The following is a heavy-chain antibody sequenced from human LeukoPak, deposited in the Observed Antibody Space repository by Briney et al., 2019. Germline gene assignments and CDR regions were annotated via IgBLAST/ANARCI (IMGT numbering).Heavy chain of an antibody. CDR3: ARGLSTATRPDAFDI. CDR2: MYTSGSI. J-gene: IGHJ3*02. D-gene: IGHD2-21*02. V-gene: IGHV4-61*02. CDR1: GGSISSSSYY. Sequence: SETLSLTCTVSGGSISSSSYYWSWIRQPAGKGLEWIGRMYTSGSINWNPSLKSRVTMSVDTSKNQFSLKLSSVTAADTAVYYCARGLSTATRPDAFDIWGQGTMVTVSA.